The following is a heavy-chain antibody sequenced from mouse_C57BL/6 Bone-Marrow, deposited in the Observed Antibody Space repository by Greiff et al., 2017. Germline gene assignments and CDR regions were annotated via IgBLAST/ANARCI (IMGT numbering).Heavy chain of an antibody. CDR1: GYTFTSYW. J-gene: IGHJ3*01. CDR3: ARGIIYYYGSTFAY. D-gene: IGHD1-1*01. CDR2: INPSNGGT. Sequence: QVHVKQPGTELVKPGASVKLSCKASGYTFTSYWMHWVKQRPGQGLEWIGNINPSNGGTNYNEKFKSKATLTVDKSSSTAYMQLSSLTSEDSAVYYCARGIIYYYGSTFAYWGQGTLVTVSA. V-gene: IGHV1-53*01.